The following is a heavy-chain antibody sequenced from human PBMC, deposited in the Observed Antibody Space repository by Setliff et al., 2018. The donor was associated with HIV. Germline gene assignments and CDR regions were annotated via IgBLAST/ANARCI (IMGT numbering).Heavy chain of an antibody. CDR1: ESTFYA. Sequence: GGSLRLSCEASESTFYAMHWVRQAPGKGLEWLAVISYDGTSKYYADSVKGRFTISRDNSKSTQYLQMNSLRVEDTAMYYCMRWGLPYAIDYWGQGMLVTVSS. J-gene: IGHJ4*02. V-gene: IGHV3-30*04. CDR3: MRWGLPYAIDY. CDR2: ISYDGTSK. D-gene: IGHD2-21*02.